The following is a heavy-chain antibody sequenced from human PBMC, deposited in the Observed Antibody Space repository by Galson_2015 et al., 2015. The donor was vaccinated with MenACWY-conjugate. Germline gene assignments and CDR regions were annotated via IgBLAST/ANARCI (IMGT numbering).Heavy chain of an antibody. Sequence: SLRLSCAASGSTFNNYWMHWVRQPPGKGLEWISYIKADGSFSNYADSGKGWFTISTDTAKNMVYLQMDGLGDEDSAVYFCAGYNNWSFDSWGQGTLVTVSS. J-gene: IGHJ4*02. CDR3: AGYNNWSFDS. CDR1: GSTFNNYW. CDR2: IKADGSFS. V-gene: IGHV3-74*01. D-gene: IGHD1-1*01.